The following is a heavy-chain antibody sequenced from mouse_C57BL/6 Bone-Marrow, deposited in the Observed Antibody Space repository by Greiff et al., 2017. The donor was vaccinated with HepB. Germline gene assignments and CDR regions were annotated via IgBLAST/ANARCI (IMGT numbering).Heavy chain of an antibody. CDR1: GYTFTSYW. D-gene: IGHD2-1*01. V-gene: IGHV1-5*01. CDR3: TCIYYGNHYYAMDY. J-gene: IGHJ4*01. CDR2: IYPGNSDT. Sequence: EVKLVESGTVLARPGASVKMSCKTSGYTFTSYWMHWVKQRPGQGLEWIGAIYPGNSDTSYNQEFKGKAKLTAVTSASTAYMELSSLTNEDSAVYYCTCIYYGNHYYAMDYWGQGTSVTVSS.